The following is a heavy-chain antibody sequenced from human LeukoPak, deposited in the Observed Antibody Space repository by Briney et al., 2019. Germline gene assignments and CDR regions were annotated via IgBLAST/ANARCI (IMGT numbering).Heavy chain of an antibody. V-gene: IGHV3-64D*06. D-gene: IGHD6-13*01. CDR3: VKEDSSSWYGNWFDP. CDR1: GFTFSSYA. J-gene: IGHJ5*02. Sequence: PGGSLRLSCSASGFTFSSYAMHWVRQAPGKGLEYVSAITSNGGSTYCADSVKGRFTISRDNSKNTLYLQMSSLRAEDTAVYYCVKEDSSSWYGNWFDPWGQGTLVTVSS. CDR2: ITSNGGST.